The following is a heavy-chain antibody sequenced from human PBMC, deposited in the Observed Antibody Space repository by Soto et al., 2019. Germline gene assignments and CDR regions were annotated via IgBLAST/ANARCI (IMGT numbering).Heavy chain of an antibody. Sequence: SETLSLTCTVSGDSISSRGYYCGWIRQFPGKGLEWIGYISYSESTDYNPSLKSRVTISADTSKNQFSLKLSSVTAADTAVYYCAGGNDYAKIGYWGQGAQVTVSS. CDR1: GDSISSRGYY. CDR3: AGGNDYAKIGY. D-gene: IGHD4-17*01. CDR2: ISYSEST. J-gene: IGHJ4*02. V-gene: IGHV4-31*03.